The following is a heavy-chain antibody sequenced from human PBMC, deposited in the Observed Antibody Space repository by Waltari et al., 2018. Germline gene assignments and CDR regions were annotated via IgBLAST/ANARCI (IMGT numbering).Heavy chain of an antibody. J-gene: IGHJ4*02. CDR2: VRGDGRT. CDR3: ARDRGRGLYLDT. D-gene: IGHD2-15*01. CDR1: GESMGSTDC. V-gene: IGHV4-4*02. Sequence: QLQLQESGPGLVRPSGTLSLICAVSGESMGSTDCWSWVRQPPGKGLEWIGQVRGDGRTNYNPSFASRVIISLDTSTHHFALEVTSATAADTALYYCARDRGRGLYLDTWGQGILVTVAP.